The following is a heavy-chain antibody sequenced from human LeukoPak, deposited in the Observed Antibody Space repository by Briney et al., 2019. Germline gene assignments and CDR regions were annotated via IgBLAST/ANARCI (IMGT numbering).Heavy chain of an antibody. CDR1: GFTFNTYA. D-gene: IGHD4-17*01. V-gene: IGHV3-30-3*01. CDR2: ISYDGSNK. J-gene: IGHJ4*02. Sequence: PGGSLRLSCAASGFTFNTYAMHWVRQAPGKGLEWVAVISYDGSNKYYADSVKGRFTISRDNSKNTLYLQMNSLRAEDTAVYYCAEERYGDLGLDYWAKGTLSPSPQ. CDR3: AEERYGDLGLDY.